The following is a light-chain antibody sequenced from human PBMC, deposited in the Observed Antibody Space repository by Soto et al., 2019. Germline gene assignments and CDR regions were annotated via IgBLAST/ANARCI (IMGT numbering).Light chain of an antibody. V-gene: IGKV1-5*03. CDR1: QNIGDW. CDR3: QQYNDLST. Sequence: DIQMTQSPSTLSASVGDRVTIACRASQNIGDWLAWYQQKPGKAPNLLIYKASTLESGVPSRFSGSGSGTEFTLAISSLQPEDFANYYCQQYNDLSTFGGGTKVDIK. CDR2: KAS. J-gene: IGKJ4*01.